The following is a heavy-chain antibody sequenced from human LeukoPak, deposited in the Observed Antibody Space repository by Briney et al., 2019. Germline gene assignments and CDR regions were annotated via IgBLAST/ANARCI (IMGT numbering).Heavy chain of an antibody. CDR3: ARDRPFTFGGVIPQYYFDY. D-gene: IGHD3-16*02. CDR2: IIPIFGTA. Sequence: SVKVSCKASGGTFSSYAISWVRQAPGHGLEWMGRIIPIFGTANYAQKFQGRVTITTDESTSTAYMELSSLRSEDTAVYYCARDRPFTFGGVIPQYYFDYWGQGTLVTVS. CDR1: GGTFSSYA. J-gene: IGHJ4*02. V-gene: IGHV1-69*05.